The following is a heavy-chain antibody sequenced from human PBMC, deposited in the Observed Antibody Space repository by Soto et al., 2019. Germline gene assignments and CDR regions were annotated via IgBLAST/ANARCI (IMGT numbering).Heavy chain of an antibody. D-gene: IGHD5-12*01. CDR2: ISYDGSNK. CDR1: GFTFSSYG. CDR3: AKDRVATATPAGGMDV. J-gene: IGHJ6*02. V-gene: IGHV3-30*18. Sequence: VQLVESGGGVVQPGRSLRLSCAASGFTFSSYGMHWVRQAPGKGLEWVAVISYDGSNKYYADSVKGRFTISRDNSKNTLYLQMNSLRAEDTAVYYCAKDRVATATPAGGMDVWGQGTTVTVSS.